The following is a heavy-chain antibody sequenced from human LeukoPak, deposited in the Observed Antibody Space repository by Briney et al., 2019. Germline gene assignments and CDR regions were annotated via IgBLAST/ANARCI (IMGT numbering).Heavy chain of an antibody. J-gene: IGHJ6*02. CDR1: GFIFRDRA. CDR3: SRNSGTYRGYGMDV. D-gene: IGHD1-26*01. CDR2: IRTKGLGETA. V-gene: IGHV3-49*04. Sequence: KPGQSLTLSCTASGFIFRDRAMSWVRQAPGKGLEWVGFIRTKGLGETAEYAASVKDRFTISRDDSNNIAYLHMNSLKTEDTAVYYCSRNSGTYRGYGMDVWGQGTAVTVSS.